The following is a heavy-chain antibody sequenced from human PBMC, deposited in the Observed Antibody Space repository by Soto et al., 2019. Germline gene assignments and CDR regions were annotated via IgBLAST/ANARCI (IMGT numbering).Heavy chain of an antibody. J-gene: IGHJ4*02. D-gene: IGHD2-8*01. CDR3: ASPANEGSYFDY. CDR2: IWYDGSNK. Sequence: GGSLRLSCAASGFTFSSYGMHWVRQAPGKGLEWVAVIWYDGSNKYYADSVKGRFTISRDNSKNTLYLQMNSLRAEDTAVYYCASPANEGSYFDYGGQGTLVTVSS. CDR1: GFTFSSYG. V-gene: IGHV3-33*01.